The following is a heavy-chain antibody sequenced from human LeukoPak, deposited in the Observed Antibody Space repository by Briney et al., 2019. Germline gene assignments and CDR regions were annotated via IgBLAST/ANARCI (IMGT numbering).Heavy chain of an antibody. CDR3: MKDRPDHLLWSGDYGVDY. J-gene: IGHJ4*02. CDR2: IKSNADGAAS. D-gene: IGHD3-10*01. V-gene: IGHV3-15*01. Sequence: GGSLRLSCAASGFILSKAWMSWVRQAPGKGLEWVGRIKSNADGAASNYATPVKGRFSISRDDSKNTLYLQMNSLKTEDTAVYYCMKDRPDHLLWSGDYGVDYWGQGTLVTVSS. CDR1: GFILSKAW.